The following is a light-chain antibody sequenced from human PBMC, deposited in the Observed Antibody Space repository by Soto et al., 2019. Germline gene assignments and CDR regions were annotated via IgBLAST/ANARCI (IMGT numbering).Light chain of an antibody. CDR2: WAS. V-gene: IGKV4-1*01. CDR1: QSVLYSSNNKNY. J-gene: IGKJ3*01. Sequence: DIVMTQSPDSLAVSLGERATINCKSSQSVLYSSNNKNYLAWYQQKPGQPPKLLMYWASTRESGVPDRFSGSGSGIDFTLTISSLQAEDVAVYYCQQYYSTPPVTFGPGTKVDIK. CDR3: QQYYSTPPVT.